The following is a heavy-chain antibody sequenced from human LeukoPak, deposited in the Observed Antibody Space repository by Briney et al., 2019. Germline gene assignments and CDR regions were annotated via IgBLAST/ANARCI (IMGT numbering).Heavy chain of an antibody. CDR2: IYYSGST. Sequence: SETLSLTCTVSGGSISSSSYYWGWIRQPPGKGLEWIGSIYYSGSTYYNPSLKSRVTISVDTSKNQFSLKLSSVTAADTAVYYCARGDYDFWSGSSGASDIWGQGTMVTVSS. V-gene: IGHV4-39*07. D-gene: IGHD3-3*01. CDR1: GGSISSSSYY. CDR3: ARGDYDFWSGSSGASDI. J-gene: IGHJ3*02.